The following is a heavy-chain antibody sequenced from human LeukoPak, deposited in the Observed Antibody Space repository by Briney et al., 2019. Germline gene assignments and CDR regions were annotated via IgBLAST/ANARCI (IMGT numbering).Heavy chain of an antibody. CDR1: GYTFTSYD. CDR2: MNPKSGNT. D-gene: IGHD7-27*01. CDR3: ARVWGSIDY. Sequence: ASVKVSCKASGYTFTSYDINWVRQATGQGLEWMGWMNPKSGNTGSAQRFQGRVTLTRDTSISTAYMELSSLRTEDTAVYYCARVWGSIDYWGQGTLVTVSS. V-gene: IGHV1-8*01. J-gene: IGHJ4*02.